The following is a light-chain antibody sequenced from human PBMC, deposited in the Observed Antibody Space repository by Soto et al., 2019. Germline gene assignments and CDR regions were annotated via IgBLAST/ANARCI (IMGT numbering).Light chain of an antibody. J-gene: IGLJ3*02. CDR1: NIGSKS. CDR2: YDS. CDR3: QVWDISSGHVV. V-gene: IGLV3-21*01. Sequence: SYELTQPPSVSVAPGKTASVACGGSNIGSKSVYWYQKKSGQAPVLVMYYDSDRPSRSPERLSGSNSGNTATLTISRVEAGDEADYYCQVWDISSGHVVFGGGTKLTVL.